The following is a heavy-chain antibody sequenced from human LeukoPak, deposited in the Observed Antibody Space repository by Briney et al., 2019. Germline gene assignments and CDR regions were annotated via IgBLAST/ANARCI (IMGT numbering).Heavy chain of an antibody. Sequence: GGSLRLSCGASGFTFSSYWMDWVHQAPGKGLVWVSRINSDGSSTSYADSVKGRFTISRDNAKNTLYLQMNSLRAEDTAVYYCAREGYSSSRYYYYYGMDVWGQGTTVTVSS. CDR3: AREGYSSSRYYYYYGMDV. V-gene: IGHV3-74*01. CDR2: INSDGSST. D-gene: IGHD6-13*01. CDR1: GFTFSSYW. J-gene: IGHJ6*02.